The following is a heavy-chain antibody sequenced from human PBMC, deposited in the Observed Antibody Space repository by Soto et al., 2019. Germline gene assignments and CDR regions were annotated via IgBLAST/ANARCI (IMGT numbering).Heavy chain of an antibody. CDR1: GFTFSSYA. CDR2: ISGSGGST. J-gene: IGHJ4*02. D-gene: IGHD3-10*01. CDR3: ARDLVNRDYYGSGEPFDY. V-gene: IGHV3-23*01. Sequence: PGGSLRLSCSASGFTFSSYAMSWVRQAPGKGLEWVSAISGSGGSTYYADSVKGRFTISRDNSKNTLYLQMNSLRAEDTAVYYCARDLVNRDYYGSGEPFDYWGQGTLVTVSS.